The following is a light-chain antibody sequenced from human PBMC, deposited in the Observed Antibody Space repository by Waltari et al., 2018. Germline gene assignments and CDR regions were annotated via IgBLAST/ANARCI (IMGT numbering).Light chain of an antibody. V-gene: IGKV4-1*01. Sequence: DIVMTQSPDSLAVSLGERATTNCKSSQSVLYSSNNKNYLAWYQQKPGQPPKLLIYWASTRQSGVPDRFSGSGSGTDFTLTITSLQAEDVAVYYCQQFHSTPLTFGAGTKVEIK. CDR3: QQFHSTPLT. CDR2: WAS. J-gene: IGKJ4*01. CDR1: QSVLYSSNNKNY.